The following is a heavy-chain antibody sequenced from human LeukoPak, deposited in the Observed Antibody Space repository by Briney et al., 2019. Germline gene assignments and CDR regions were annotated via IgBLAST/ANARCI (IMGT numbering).Heavy chain of an antibody. CDR3: ARGHYDVLAASYKWTPDY. J-gene: IGHJ4*02. CDR1: GFTFDTFN. Sequence: GGSLRLSCATSGFTFDTFNMNWVRQAPGKGLEWVSSITSGGDYIYYADSVKGRFTTSRDNAKNSLSLQLNSLRVEDTAVYYCARGHYDVLAASYKWTPDYWGQGTLVTVSS. D-gene: IGHD3-9*01. V-gene: IGHV3-21*01. CDR2: ITSGGDYI.